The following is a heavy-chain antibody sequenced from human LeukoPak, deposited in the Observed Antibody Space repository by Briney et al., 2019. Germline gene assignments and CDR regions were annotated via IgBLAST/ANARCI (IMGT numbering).Heavy chain of an antibody. Sequence: SETLSLTCTVSGGSISSGGYYWSWIRQHPGKGLEWTGYIYYSGSTYYNPSLKSRVTISVDTSKNQFSLKLSSVTAADTAVYYCARDRGAAVADYWGQGTLVTVSS. CDR2: IYYSGST. CDR3: ARDRGAAVADY. V-gene: IGHV4-31*03. J-gene: IGHJ4*02. D-gene: IGHD6-19*01. CDR1: GGSISSGGYY.